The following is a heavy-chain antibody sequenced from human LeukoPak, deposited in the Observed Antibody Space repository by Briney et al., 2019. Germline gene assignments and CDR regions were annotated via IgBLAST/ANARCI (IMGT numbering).Heavy chain of an antibody. CDR1: GLTSRGYG. V-gene: IGHV3-30*03. J-gene: IGHJ6*02. D-gene: IGHD1-26*01. Sequence: GGSLRVSCAPPGLTSRGYGMHWVRRAPGKGLEGVAVNSYDGSNKKYSDSVKGRFPISRDNSKNTLYLQMNSLRAEGTAVYYCCRATSLGEYYYYGMDVWGQGTTVTVSS. CDR2: NSYDGSNK. CDR3: CRATSLGEYYYYGMDV.